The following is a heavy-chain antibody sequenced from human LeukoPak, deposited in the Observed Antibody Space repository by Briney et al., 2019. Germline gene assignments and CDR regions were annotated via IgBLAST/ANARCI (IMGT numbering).Heavy chain of an antibody. CDR2: ISYDGSSK. Sequence: GESLRLSCAASGFTFSSYGMHWVRQAPGKGVERVGVISYDGSSKYYADSVKGRFTISRENSKKTLYMQMNSLRAEDTAVYYCAKSSYGSGSLLDYWGQGTLVTVSS. CDR3: AKSSYGSGSLLDY. D-gene: IGHD3-10*01. V-gene: IGHV3-30*18. J-gene: IGHJ4*02. CDR1: GFTFSSYG.